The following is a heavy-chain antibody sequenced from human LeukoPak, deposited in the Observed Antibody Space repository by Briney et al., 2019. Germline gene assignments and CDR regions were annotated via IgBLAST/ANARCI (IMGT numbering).Heavy chain of an antibody. V-gene: IGHV4-61*02. CDR3: ARHSVPAADY. CDR1: GGSISSGSYY. Sequence: SETLSLTCTVSGGSISSGSYYWSWIRQPAGKGLEWIGRIYTSGSTNYNPSLKSRVTISVDTSKNQFTLKLSSVTAADTAVYYCARHSVPAADYWGQGTLVTVSS. D-gene: IGHD2-2*01. J-gene: IGHJ4*02. CDR2: IYTSGST.